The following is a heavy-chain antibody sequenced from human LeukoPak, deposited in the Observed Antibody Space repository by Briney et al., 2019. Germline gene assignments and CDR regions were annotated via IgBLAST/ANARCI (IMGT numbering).Heavy chain of an antibody. CDR2: INPNSGGT. CDR3: ARGPYFDSSGYYY. Sequence: ASVKVSCKASGYTFTDYYIHWVRQAPGQGLEWMGWINPNSGGTNYAQRFQGRVTMTRDTFISTAYMELTWLRSDDTAVYYCARGPYFDSSGYYYWGQGTLVTVSS. J-gene: IGHJ4*02. D-gene: IGHD3-22*01. V-gene: IGHV1-2*02. CDR1: GYTFTDYY.